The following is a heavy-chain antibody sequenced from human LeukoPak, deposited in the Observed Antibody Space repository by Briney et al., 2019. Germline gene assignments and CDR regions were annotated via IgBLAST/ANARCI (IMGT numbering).Heavy chain of an antibody. CDR2: INPNSGGT. J-gene: IGHJ4*02. Sequence: GASVKVSCKASGYTFTGYYMHWVRQAPGQGLEWMGWINPNSGGTNYAQKFQGRVTMTEDTSTDTAYMELSSLRSEDTAVYYCATTRMGWRFGVLSTDWGQGTLVTVSS. D-gene: IGHD3-10*01. CDR3: ATTRMGWRFGVLSTD. V-gene: IGHV1-2*02. CDR1: GYTFTGYY.